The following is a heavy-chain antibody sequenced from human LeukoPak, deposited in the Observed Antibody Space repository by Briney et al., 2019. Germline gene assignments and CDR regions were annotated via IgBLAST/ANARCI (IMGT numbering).Heavy chain of an antibody. CDR2: INHSGST. D-gene: IGHD3-9*01. J-gene: IGHJ4*02. Sequence: ASETLSLTCAVYGGSFSGYYWSWIRQPPGKGREWIGEINHSGSTNYNPSLKSRVTISVDTSKNQFSLKLSSVTAADTAVYYCARGYDILTGYYSSFDYWGQGTLVTVSS. CDR1: GGSFSGYY. CDR3: ARGYDILTGYYSSFDY. V-gene: IGHV4-34*01.